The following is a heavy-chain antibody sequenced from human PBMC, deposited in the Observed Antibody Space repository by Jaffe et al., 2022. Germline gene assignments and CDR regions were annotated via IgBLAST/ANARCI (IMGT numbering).Heavy chain of an antibody. CDR1: GYTFTKYY. CDR3: ARPLTTGVWEFDY. V-gene: IGHV1-2*06. CDR2: INPNSGDT. Sequence: QVQLVQSGAEVKTPGASVKVSCKASGYTFTKYYMHWMRQAPGQGLEWMGRINPNSGDTNYAQNFQGRVAMTRDASVSTAYMELSGLRSDDTAVYYCARPLTTGVWEFDYWGQGTLVTVPS. J-gene: IGHJ4*02. D-gene: IGHD2-8*01.